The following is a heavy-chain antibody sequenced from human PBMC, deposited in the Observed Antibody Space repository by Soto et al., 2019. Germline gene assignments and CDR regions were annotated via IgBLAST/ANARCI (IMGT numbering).Heavy chain of an antibody. CDR3: ARTYGYEGEFDY. J-gene: IGHJ4*02. CDR1: GFTFSSYA. CDR2: ISYDGSNK. V-gene: IGHV3-30-3*01. D-gene: IGHD5-12*01. Sequence: VGSLRLSCAASGFTFSSYAMHWVRQAPGKGLEWVAVISYDGSNKYYADSVKGRFTISRDNSKKTLYLQMNSLRAEDTAVYYCARTYGYEGEFDYWGQGTLVTVSS.